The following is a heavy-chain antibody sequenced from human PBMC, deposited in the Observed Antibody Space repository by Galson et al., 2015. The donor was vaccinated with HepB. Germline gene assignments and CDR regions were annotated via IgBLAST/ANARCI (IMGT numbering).Heavy chain of an antibody. CDR1: GGTFSSYA. D-gene: IGHD1-26*01. CDR2: IIPIFGTA. J-gene: IGHJ3*02. CDR3: ATGNVIYSGSYDAFDI. V-gene: IGHV1-69*06. Sequence: SVKVSCKASGGTFSSYAISWVRQAPGQGLEWMGGIIPIFGTANYAQKFQGRVTITADKSTSTAYMELSSLRSEDTAVYYCATGNVIYSGSYDAFDIWGQGTMVTVSS.